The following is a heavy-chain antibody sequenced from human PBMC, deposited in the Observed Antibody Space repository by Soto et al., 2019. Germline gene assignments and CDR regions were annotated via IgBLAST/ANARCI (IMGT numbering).Heavy chain of an antibody. CDR1: GGSFSGYY. CDR2: INHSGSA. Sequence: QVQLQQWGAGLLKPSETLSLTCAVYGGSFSGYYWNWIRQTPGKGLEWIGEINHSGSANYNPSLKILVTISVYTSKNQFSLRLSSVPAAHTSVYYCAGGPYDYTWGNHHCWCFDLWGRGPLVTVSS. D-gene: IGHD3-16*01. V-gene: IGHV4-34*01. J-gene: IGHJ2*01. CDR3: AGGPYDYTWGNHHCWCFDL.